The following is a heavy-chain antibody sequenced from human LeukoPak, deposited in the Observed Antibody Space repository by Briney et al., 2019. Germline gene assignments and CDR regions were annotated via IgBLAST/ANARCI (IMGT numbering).Heavy chain of an antibody. CDR2: IYDSGST. Sequence: PSETLSLTCTVSGGSIRSSYYYWGWIRQPPGKGLEWIGSIYDSGSTYYNPSLKSRVTISVDTSKNQFSLKLNSVTAADTAVYYCARFHQITIFGVDPTVPFDYWGQGTLVTVSS. J-gene: IGHJ4*02. CDR1: GGSIRSSYYY. D-gene: IGHD3-3*01. V-gene: IGHV4-39*01. CDR3: ARFHQITIFGVDPTVPFDY.